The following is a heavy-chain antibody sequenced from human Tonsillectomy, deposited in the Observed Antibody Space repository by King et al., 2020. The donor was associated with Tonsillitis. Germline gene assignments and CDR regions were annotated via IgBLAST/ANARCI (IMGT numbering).Heavy chain of an antibody. CDR1: GFTFTGNW. D-gene: IGHD6-19*01. CDR2: MNQDGSEK. Sequence: VQLVESGGGLVQPGGSLRLSCVGSGFTFTGNWVNWVRLAPGKGLEWVANMNQDGSEKDYVDSVKGRFTISRDDAKNTVFLQMNSLRAEDTAMYYCAGGGGWLIDYWGRGTLVTVSS. V-gene: IGHV3-7*03. CDR3: AGGGGWLIDY. J-gene: IGHJ4*02.